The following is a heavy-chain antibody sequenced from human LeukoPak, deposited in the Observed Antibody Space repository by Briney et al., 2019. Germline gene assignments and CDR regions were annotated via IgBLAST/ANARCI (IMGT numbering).Heavy chain of an antibody. CDR1: GGSISSSSYY. Sequence: PSETLSLTCTVSGGSISSSSYYWGWIRQPPGKGLEWIGEINHSGSTNYNPSLKSRVTISVDTSKNQFSLKLSSVTAADTAVYYCARRGYYGSGRGRFDYWGQGTLVTVSS. D-gene: IGHD3-10*01. CDR3: ARRGYYGSGRGRFDY. J-gene: IGHJ4*02. CDR2: INHSGST. V-gene: IGHV4-39*07.